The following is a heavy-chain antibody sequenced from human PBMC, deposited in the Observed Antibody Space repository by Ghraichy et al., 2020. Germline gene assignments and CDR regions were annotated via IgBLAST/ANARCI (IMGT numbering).Heavy chain of an antibody. CDR2: INHSGST. D-gene: IGHD3-3*01. CDR3: ARAVSGHFTIFGVVINYGMDV. CDR1: GGSFSGYY. J-gene: IGHJ6*02. Sequence: SETLSLTCAVYGGSFSGYYWSWIRQPPGKGLEWIGEINHSGSTNYNPSLKSRVTISVDTSKNQFSLKLSSVTAADTAVYYCARAVSGHFTIFGVVINYGMDVWGQGTTVTVSS. V-gene: IGHV4-34*01.